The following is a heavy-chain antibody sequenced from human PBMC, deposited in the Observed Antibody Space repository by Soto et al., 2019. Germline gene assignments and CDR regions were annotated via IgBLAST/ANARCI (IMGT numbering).Heavy chain of an antibody. Sequence: QVQLQQWGAGLLKPSETLSLTCAVYGGSFSGYYWSWIRQPPGKGLEWIGEINHSGSTNYNPSLKRRVNISVDQSKNQFSLKLSSVTAADTAVYYCARAAPRYCSGGSSYSGRDYWGQGTLVTVSS. CDR2: INHSGST. CDR1: GGSFSGYY. V-gene: IGHV4-34*01. J-gene: IGHJ4*02. CDR3: ARAAPRYCSGGSSYSGRDY. D-gene: IGHD2-15*01.